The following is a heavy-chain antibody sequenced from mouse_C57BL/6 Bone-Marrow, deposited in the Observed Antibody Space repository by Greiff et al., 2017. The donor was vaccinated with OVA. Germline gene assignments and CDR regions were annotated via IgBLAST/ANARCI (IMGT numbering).Heavy chain of an antibody. Sequence: EVKLVESGGGLVQPKGSLKLSCAASGFSFNTYAMNWVRQAPGKGLEWVARIRSKSNNYATYYADSVKDRFTISRDDSESMLYLQMNNLKTEDTAMYYCVRGMRYYGSSVDYWGQGTTLTVSS. J-gene: IGHJ2*01. CDR2: IRSKSNNYAT. CDR3: VRGMRYYGSSVDY. V-gene: IGHV10-1*01. D-gene: IGHD1-1*01. CDR1: GFSFNTYA.